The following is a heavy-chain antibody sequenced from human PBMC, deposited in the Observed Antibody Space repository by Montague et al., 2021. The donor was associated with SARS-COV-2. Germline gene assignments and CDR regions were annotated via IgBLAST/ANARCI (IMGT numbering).Heavy chain of an antibody. D-gene: IGHD6-13*01. V-gene: IGHV6-1*01. Sequence: CAISGDSVPSNTAAWNWIRQSPSRGLVWLGRTFYRSKWYNEFAESVKSRISINADTSKNEVSLQLKYVTPEDTAMYYCARDSRNWYGPIGFDIWGQGTVVTVS. CDR2: TFYRSKWYN. CDR1: GDSVPSNTAA. CDR3: ARDSRNWYGPIGFDI. J-gene: IGHJ3*02.